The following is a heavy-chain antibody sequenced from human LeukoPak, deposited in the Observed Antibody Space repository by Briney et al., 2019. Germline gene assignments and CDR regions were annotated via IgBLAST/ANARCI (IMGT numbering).Heavy chain of an antibody. V-gene: IGHV4-39*01. CDR3: ARVSFPPPSYSISWYIGY. Sequence: PSETLSRTCTVSGDSITSSAFYWGWIRQAPGKGLEWIGNIFHGGNTHYNPSLKSRVSISVDRSKNQVSLNLSSVTAADTAVYYCARVSFPPPSYSISWYIGYWGQGTLVTVSS. CDR1: GDSITSSAFY. J-gene: IGHJ4*02. CDR2: IFHGGNT. D-gene: IGHD6-13*01.